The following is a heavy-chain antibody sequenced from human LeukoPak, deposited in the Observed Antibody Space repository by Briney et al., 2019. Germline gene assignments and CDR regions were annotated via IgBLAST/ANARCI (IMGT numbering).Heavy chain of an antibody. V-gene: IGHV4-34*01. Sequence: SETLSLTCAVYGGSFSGYYWSWLRQPPGRGLEWIGEINHSGSTNYNPSLKSRVTISVDTSKNQLSLKLSSGTAADTAVYYCASGGYSYWGQGTLVTVSS. D-gene: IGHD3-16*02. CDR3: ASGGYSY. CDR2: INHSGST. CDR1: GGSFSGYY. J-gene: IGHJ4*02.